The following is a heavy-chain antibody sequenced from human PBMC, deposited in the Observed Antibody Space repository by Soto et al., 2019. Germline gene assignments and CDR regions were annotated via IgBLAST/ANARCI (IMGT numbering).Heavy chain of an antibody. D-gene: IGHD5-12*01. J-gene: IGHJ6*02. Sequence: GGSLRLSCAVSGFTFSSYSMNWVRQAPGKGLEWVSSISSSSSYIYYADSVKGRFTISRDNAKNSLYLQMNSLRAEDTAVYYCARGLSGYDFSYYYYGMDVWGQGTTVTVSS. V-gene: IGHV3-21*01. CDR1: GFTFSSYS. CDR3: ARGLSGYDFSYYYYGMDV. CDR2: ISSSSSYI.